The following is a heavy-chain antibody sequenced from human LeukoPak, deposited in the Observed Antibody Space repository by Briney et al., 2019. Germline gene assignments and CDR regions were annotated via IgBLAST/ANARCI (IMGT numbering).Heavy chain of an antibody. CDR2: IIPIFGTA. Sequence: GASVKVSCKASGGTFSSYAISWVRQAPGQGLEWMGGIIPIFGTANYAQKFQGRVTITTDESTSTAYMELSSLRSEDTAVYYCARAGDEVHAGSDYWGQGTLVTVSS. CDR3: ARAGDEVHAGSDY. V-gene: IGHV1-69*05. CDR1: GGTFSSYA. D-gene: IGHD7-27*01. J-gene: IGHJ4*02.